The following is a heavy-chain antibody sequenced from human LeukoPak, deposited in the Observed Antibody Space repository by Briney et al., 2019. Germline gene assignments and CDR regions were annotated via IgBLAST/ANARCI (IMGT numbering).Heavy chain of an antibody. D-gene: IGHD6-13*01. CDR2: ISYDGSNK. CDR1: GISFSSYA. CDR3: ARDGDRSSWRLKFDY. V-gene: IGHV3-30*04. J-gene: IGHJ4*02. Sequence: GGSLRLSCAASGISFSSYAMHWVRQAPGKGLDWVAVISYDGSNKQYADSVKGRFTISRDNSKNTLYLQMNSLRAEDTAVYYCARDGDRSSWRLKFDYWGQGTLVTVSS.